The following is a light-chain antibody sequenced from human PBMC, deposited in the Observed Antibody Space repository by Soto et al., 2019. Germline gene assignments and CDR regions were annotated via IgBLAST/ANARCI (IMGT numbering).Light chain of an antibody. CDR3: LQYDKWPPWT. V-gene: IGKV3-15*01. Sequence: MTQAPATLAVSPGERVAPSYRASQSVGGSLAWYRQKPGQAPSLLVYGASTRATGIPARFSGSGSGTEFTLTISSLQSEDFAVYYCLQYDKWPPWTLGQGTKVDIK. CDR2: GAS. CDR1: QSVGGS. J-gene: IGKJ1*01.